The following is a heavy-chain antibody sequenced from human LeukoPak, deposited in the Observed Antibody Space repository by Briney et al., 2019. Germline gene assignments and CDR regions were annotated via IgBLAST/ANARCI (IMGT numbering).Heavy chain of an antibody. CDR1: GFIFSSYG. CDR2: TRYDGSDK. CDR3: ARSLIVVVITQSFDY. Sequence: PGGSLRLSCAASGFIFSSYGMHWVRQAPGKGPEWVAFTRYDGSDKYYADSVKGRFTISRDNSKNTLYLQMNSLRAEDTAVYYCARSLIVVVITQSFDYWGQGTLVTVSS. D-gene: IGHD3-22*01. J-gene: IGHJ4*02. V-gene: IGHV3-30*02.